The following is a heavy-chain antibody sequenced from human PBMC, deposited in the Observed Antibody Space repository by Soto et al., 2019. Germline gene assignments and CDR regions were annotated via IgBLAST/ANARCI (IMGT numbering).Heavy chain of an antibody. CDR3: ARRHLAVAVSPWFDP. CDR2: IDSSGEK. CDR1: GLSITDSEMG. J-gene: IGHJ5*02. V-gene: IGHV2-26*01. Sequence: QVTLKESGPVLVKPTETLTLRCTVSGLSITDSEMGVSWIRQPPGQPLEWLAHIDSSGEKSYRTFLKRRLAISKDTSKRQIVLTMTTMDPADTATYYCARRHLAVAVSPWFDPWGQGIPVTVSS. D-gene: IGHD6-19*01.